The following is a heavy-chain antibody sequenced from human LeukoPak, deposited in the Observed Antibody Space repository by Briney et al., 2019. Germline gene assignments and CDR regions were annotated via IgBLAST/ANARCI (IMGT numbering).Heavy chain of an antibody. J-gene: IGHJ4*02. Sequence: GGSLRLSCAASGFTFSTYAVNWVRQAPGKGLEWVSAITGSGGATYYADSVKGRFTISRDNSKNTLYLQMNSLRAEDTAVYYCAKDQWIVAGTAFDYWGQGTLVTVSS. D-gene: IGHD6-19*01. CDR1: GFTFSTYA. V-gene: IGHV3-23*01. CDR2: ITGSGGAT. CDR3: AKDQWIVAGTAFDY.